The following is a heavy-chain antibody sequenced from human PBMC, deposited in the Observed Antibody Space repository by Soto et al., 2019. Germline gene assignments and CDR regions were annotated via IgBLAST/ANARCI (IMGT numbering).Heavy chain of an antibody. D-gene: IGHD2-2*01. V-gene: IGHV4-31*03. Sequence: QVQLQESGPGLVKPSQTLSLTCTVSGGSISSGGYYWSWIRQHPGKGLEWIGYIYYSGSTYYNPSLKSRVTISVDTSKNQFSLKLSSVTAADTAVYYCAREYCSSTSCYGRNWFDPWGQGTLVTVSS. CDR3: AREYCSSTSCYGRNWFDP. J-gene: IGHJ5*02. CDR1: GGSISSGGYY. CDR2: IYYSGST.